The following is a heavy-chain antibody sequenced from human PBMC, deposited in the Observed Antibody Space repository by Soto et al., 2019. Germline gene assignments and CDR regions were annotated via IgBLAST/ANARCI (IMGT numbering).Heavy chain of an antibody. D-gene: IGHD2-2*01. Sequence: GGSLRLSCAASGFTFSSYWMSWVRQAPGKGLEWVANIKQDGSEKYYVDSVKGRFTISRDNAKNTLYLQMNSLRAEDTAVYYCAKEKGKYPNYYYYGMDVWGQGTTVTVSS. CDR3: AKEKGKYPNYYYYGMDV. V-gene: IGHV3-7*04. J-gene: IGHJ6*02. CDR1: GFTFSSYW. CDR2: IKQDGSEK.